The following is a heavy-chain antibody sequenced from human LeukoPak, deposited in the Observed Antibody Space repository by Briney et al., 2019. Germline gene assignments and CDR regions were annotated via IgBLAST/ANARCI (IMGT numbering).Heavy chain of an antibody. V-gene: IGHV4-61*01. CDR3: ARESRGFDP. J-gene: IGHJ5*02. CDR2: IYYSGST. CDR1: GGSVSSGSHY. Sequence: PSETLSLTCTVSGGSVSSGSHYWSWIRQPPGKGLEWIGYIYYSGSTNYNPSLKSRVTISVDTSKNQFSLKLSSVTAADTAVYYCARESRGFDPWGQGTLVTVSS.